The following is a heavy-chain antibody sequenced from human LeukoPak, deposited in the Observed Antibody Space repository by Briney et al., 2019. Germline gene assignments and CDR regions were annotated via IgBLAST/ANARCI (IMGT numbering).Heavy chain of an antibody. Sequence: GSLRLSCAASGFTFSSYEMNWVRQAPGKGLEWVSYISSSAGTTCYADSVKGRFTISRDNAKNSLYLQMNSLRAEDTAVYFCARQQQQLWYDWGQGTLVTVSS. D-gene: IGHD5-18*01. J-gene: IGHJ4*02. CDR1: GFTFSSYE. CDR3: ARQQQQLWYD. CDR2: ISSSAGTT. V-gene: IGHV3-48*03.